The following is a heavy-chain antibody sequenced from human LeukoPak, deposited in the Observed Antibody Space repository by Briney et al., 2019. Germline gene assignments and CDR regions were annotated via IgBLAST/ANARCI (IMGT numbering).Heavy chain of an antibody. CDR1: GYTFTGYY. CDR2: INPNSGGT. Sequence: ASVKVSCKASGYTFTGYYMHWVRPAPGQGLEWMGWINPNSGGTNYAQKFQGRVTMTRDTSISTAYMELSRLRSDDTAVYYCAREYCGGDCLFDYWGQGTLVTVSS. CDR3: AREYCGGDCLFDY. J-gene: IGHJ4*02. V-gene: IGHV1-2*02. D-gene: IGHD2-21*02.